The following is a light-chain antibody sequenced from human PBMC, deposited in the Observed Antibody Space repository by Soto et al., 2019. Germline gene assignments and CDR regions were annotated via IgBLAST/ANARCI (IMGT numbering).Light chain of an antibody. CDR1: SGDIGAYDL. V-gene: IGLV2-14*01. Sequence: QSALTQPASVSGSPGQSITISCTGTSGDIGAYDLVSWYQQHPNKAPKLIIYDVNIRPSGVSNRFSGSKSGKTASLTISGLQAEDEADYYCSSYTITSTRLFGTGTKVTVL. CDR3: SSYTITSTRL. CDR2: DVN. J-gene: IGLJ1*01.